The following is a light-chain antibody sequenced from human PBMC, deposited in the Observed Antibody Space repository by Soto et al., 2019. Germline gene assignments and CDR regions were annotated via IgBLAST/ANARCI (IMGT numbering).Light chain of an antibody. CDR3: AAWDDSLSGYV. CDR2: RNN. V-gene: IGLV1-47*01. CDR1: SSNIGTNY. Sequence: QAVLTHPPSASGTPGQRVAISCSVGSSNIGTNYVYWYQHLAGAAPKLLIYRNNQRPSGVPERFSGSRSGTSASLAISGLRSEDESDYYCAAWDDSLSGYVFGTGTKVTVL. J-gene: IGLJ1*01.